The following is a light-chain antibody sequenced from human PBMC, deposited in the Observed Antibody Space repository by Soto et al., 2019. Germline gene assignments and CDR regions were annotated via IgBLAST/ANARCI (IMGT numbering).Light chain of an antibody. CDR1: SGDIGSYNR. J-gene: IGLJ1*01. Sequence: QSVLTQPASVSGSPGQSITISCTGTSGDIGSYNRVSWYQQHPGKAPKLIIYEVSNRPSGVSNRFSGSKSGNTASLTISGLQAEDEADYYCSSYTSSSTLSYVFGTGTKLTVL. CDR3: SSYTSSSTLSYV. CDR2: EVS. V-gene: IGLV2-14*01.